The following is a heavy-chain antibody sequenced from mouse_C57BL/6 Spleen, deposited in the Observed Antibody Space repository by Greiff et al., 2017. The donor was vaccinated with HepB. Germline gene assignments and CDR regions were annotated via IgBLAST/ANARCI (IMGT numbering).Heavy chain of an antibody. CDR3: ARDSNYPYYAMDY. CDR1: GFNIKNSY. CDR2: IDPANGNT. Sequence: EVQLQQSVAELVRPGASVKLSCTASGFNIKNSYMHWVKQRPEQGLEWIGRIDPANGNTKYAPKFQGKATITADTSSNTAYMQLSSLTSEDTAIYYYARDSNYPYYAMDYWGQGTTVTVSS. V-gene: IGHV14-3*01. D-gene: IGHD2-5*01. J-gene: IGHJ4*01.